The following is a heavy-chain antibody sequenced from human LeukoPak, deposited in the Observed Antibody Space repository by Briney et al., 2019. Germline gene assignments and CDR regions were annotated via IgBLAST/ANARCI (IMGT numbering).Heavy chain of an antibody. D-gene: IGHD3-22*01. CDR3: ARGITMDYYDSSGYLDGVSYFDY. Sequence: SETLSLTCTVSGGSISSYYWSWIRQPPGKGLEWIGYIYYSGSTYYNPSLKSRVTISVDTSKNQFSLKLSSVTAADTAVYYCARGITMDYYDSSGYLDGVSYFDYWGQGTLVTVSS. J-gene: IGHJ4*02. CDR1: GGSISSYY. CDR2: IYYSGST. V-gene: IGHV4-59*12.